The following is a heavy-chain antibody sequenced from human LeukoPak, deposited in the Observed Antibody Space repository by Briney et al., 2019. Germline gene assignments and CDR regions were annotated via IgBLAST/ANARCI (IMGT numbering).Heavy chain of an antibody. V-gene: IGHV3-33*01. CDR3: ARSVLSYDSLTGYSPEAFDV. CDR2: IWYDGSNK. CDR1: GFNFSSFV. J-gene: IGHJ3*01. Sequence: GGSLRLSCAASGFNFSSFVMHWVRQAPGKGLEWVAVIWYDGSNKYYADSVKGRFTISRDNSKNTLYLQMNSLRAEDTAVYYCARSVLSYDSLTGYSPEAFDVWGQGTMVAVSS. D-gene: IGHD3-9*01.